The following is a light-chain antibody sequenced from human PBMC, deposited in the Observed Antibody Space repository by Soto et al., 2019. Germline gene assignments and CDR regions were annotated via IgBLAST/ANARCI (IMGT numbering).Light chain of an antibody. Sequence: AIQMTQSPSSLSASVGDRVTITCRASQDIGNDLAWYQQRPGKAPKLLIYAASSLQSGVPSRVSGSGSGTDFTLTISSLQPGDFATYYCLQDYNFPLTFGGGTKVEIK. CDR3: LQDYNFPLT. CDR1: QDIGND. J-gene: IGKJ4*01. V-gene: IGKV1-6*01. CDR2: AAS.